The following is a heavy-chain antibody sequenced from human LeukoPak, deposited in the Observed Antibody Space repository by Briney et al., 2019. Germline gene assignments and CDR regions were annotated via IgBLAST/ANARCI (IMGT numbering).Heavy chain of an antibody. V-gene: IGHV3-23*01. CDR3: AKVGIVATIYYFDY. CDR2: ISASGGHI. Sequence: GGSLRLSCAPSGFTFSNYDMNWVRQTPAKGLEWLSTISASGGHIYYADSVRGRFTISRDNSKNTLYLQMNSLRAEDTAVYYCAKVGIVATIYYFDYWGQGTLVTVSS. J-gene: IGHJ4*02. CDR1: GFTFSNYD. D-gene: IGHD5-12*01.